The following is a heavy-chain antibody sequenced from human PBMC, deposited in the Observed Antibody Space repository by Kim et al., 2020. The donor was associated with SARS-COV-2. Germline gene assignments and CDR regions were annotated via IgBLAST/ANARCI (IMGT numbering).Heavy chain of an antibody. CDR2: GNT. CDR3: AKGRHYFDC. V-gene: IGHV3-23*01. Sequence: GNTSDTNSVKGRFTISRDNSKNTLYLQMNSLRAEDTAVYYCAKGRHYFDCWGQGTLVTVSS. J-gene: IGHJ4*02.